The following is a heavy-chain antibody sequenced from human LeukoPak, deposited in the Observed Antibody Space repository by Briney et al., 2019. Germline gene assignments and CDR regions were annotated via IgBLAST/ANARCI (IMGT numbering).Heavy chain of an antibody. CDR2: IYTSGST. J-gene: IGHJ6*03. CDR3: ARASGSFNYYYYYMDV. D-gene: IGHD1-26*01. CDR1: GGSISSGSYY. Sequence: SQTLSLACTVSGGSISSGSYYWSWIRQPAGKGLEWIGRIYTSGSTNYNPSLKSRVTISVDTSKNQFSLKLSSVTAADTAVYYCARASGSFNYYYYYMDVWGKGTTVTISS. V-gene: IGHV4-61*02.